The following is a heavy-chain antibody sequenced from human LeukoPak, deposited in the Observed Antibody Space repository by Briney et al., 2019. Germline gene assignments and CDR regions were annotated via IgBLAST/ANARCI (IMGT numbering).Heavy chain of an antibody. D-gene: IGHD2-2*02. J-gene: IGHJ6*02. CDR2: FDPEDGET. V-gene: IGHV1-24*01. Sequence: ASVKVSCKVSGYTLTELSMHWVRQAPGKGLEWMGGFDPEDGETIYAQKFQGRVTMTEDTSTDTAYMELSSLRSEDTAVYYCATGPYCSSTSCYTYPRRNYYYYGMDVWGQGTTVTASS. CDR1: GYTLTELS. CDR3: ATGPYCSSTSCYTYPRRNYYYYGMDV.